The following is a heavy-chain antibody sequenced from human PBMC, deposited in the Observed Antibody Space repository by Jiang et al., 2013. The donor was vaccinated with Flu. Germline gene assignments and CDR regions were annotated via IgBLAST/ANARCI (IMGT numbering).Heavy chain of an antibody. V-gene: IGHV1-8*01. CDR3: ARGLTPYYTSHGYYFDY. D-gene: IGHD3-3*01. J-gene: IGHJ4*02. CDR2: MNPNSGNT. Sequence: GAEVKKPGASVKVSCKASGYTFTSYDINWVRQATGQGLEWMGWMNPNSGNTGYAQKFQGRVTMTRNTSISTAYMELSSLRSEDTAVYYCARGLTPYYTSHGYYFDYWGQGTLVTVSS. CDR1: GYTFTSYD.